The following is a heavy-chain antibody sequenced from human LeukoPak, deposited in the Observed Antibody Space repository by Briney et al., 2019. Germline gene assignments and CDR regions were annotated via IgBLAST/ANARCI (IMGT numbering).Heavy chain of an antibody. CDR3: ARGPHEVGATAYDDAFDI. CDR2: INPNSGGT. Sequence: ASVKVSCKASGYTFTGYYTHWVRQAPGQGLEWMGWINPNSGGTNYAQKFQGRVTMTRDTSISTAYMELSRLRSDDTAVYYCARGPHEVGATAYDDAFDIWGQGTMVTVSS. CDR1: GYTFTGYY. D-gene: IGHD1-26*01. J-gene: IGHJ3*02. V-gene: IGHV1-2*02.